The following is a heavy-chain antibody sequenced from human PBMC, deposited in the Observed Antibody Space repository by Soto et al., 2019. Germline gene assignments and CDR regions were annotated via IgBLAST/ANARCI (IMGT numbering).Heavy chain of an antibody. V-gene: IGHV3-21*01. CDR3: ARFGYSRAYSGMDV. CDR1: GFTFSSSS. CDR2: ISSINYI. J-gene: IGHJ6*02. Sequence: EVQLVESGGGLVKPGGSLRLSCAASGFTFSSSSMNWVRQAPGKGLEWLSSISSINYIFYADSVKGRFTISRDNAKNSLYLQMNSLRAEDTAVYYCARFGYSRAYSGMDVWGQGTTVTVS. D-gene: IGHD1-26*01.